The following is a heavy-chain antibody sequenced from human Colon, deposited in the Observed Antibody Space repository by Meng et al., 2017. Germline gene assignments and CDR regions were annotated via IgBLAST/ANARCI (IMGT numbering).Heavy chain of an antibody. J-gene: IGHJ4*02. CDR2: IYHSGST. CDR1: GGSISSSNW. V-gene: IGHV4-4*02. D-gene: IGHD6-19*01. Sequence: QGPLQGSGPGLVKPSGTLSLTCAVSGGSISSSNWWSWVRQPPGKGLEWIGEIYHSGSTNYNPSLKSRVTISVDKSKNQFSLKLSSVTAADTAVYYCASFPPPGKQWLVTDYWGQGTLVTVSS. CDR3: ASFPPPGKQWLVTDY.